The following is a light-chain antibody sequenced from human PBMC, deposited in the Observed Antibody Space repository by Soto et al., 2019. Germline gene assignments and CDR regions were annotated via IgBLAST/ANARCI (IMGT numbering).Light chain of an antibody. V-gene: IGKV3-11*01. CDR2: DAS. CDR1: QSVSSY. CDR3: QQRSNWTPWT. Sequence: EIVLTQSPATLSLSPGERATLSCRASQSVSSYLAWYQQKPGQAPRLLIYDASNRATGIPARFSGSGSGTDFTLTISSLEPEAFAVYYCQQRSNWTPWTFGQGTKVEIK. J-gene: IGKJ1*01.